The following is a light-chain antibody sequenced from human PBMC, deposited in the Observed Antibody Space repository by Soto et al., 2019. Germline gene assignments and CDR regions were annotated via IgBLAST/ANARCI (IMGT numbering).Light chain of an antibody. CDR3: SSHAGKNKYVL. V-gene: IGLV2-8*01. CDR1: NRDIGYYDF. CDR2: GVD. J-gene: IGLJ2*01. Sequence: QSALTQPPSASGSPGQSVTISCTGTNRDIGYYDFVSWYQQLPGKAPKLMIYGVDKRPSGVPHRFSGTRSGSTASLTVSGLQAEDEAVYYCSSHAGKNKYVLFGGATKLTVL.